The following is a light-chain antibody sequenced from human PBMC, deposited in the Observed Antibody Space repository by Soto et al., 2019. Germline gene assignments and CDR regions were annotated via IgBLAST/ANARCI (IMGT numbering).Light chain of an antibody. CDR1: SSDVGAYNF. V-gene: IGLV2-11*01. CDR2: AVT. J-gene: IGLJ1*01. Sequence: SGLPQPRFMSGSRVQSVTISCTGTSSDVGAYNFVSWYQQYPGKAPKLMIYAVTKRPSGVPDRFSGSKSGNTAYLTIYGLKAKDVDDYFFFSYAATTDIFG. CDR3: FSYAATTDI.